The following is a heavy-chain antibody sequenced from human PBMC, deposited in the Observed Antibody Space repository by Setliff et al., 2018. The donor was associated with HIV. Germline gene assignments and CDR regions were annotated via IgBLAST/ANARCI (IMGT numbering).Heavy chain of an antibody. V-gene: IGHV1-18*01. Sequence: ASVKVSCKASGYTFTSNDINWVRQATGQGLEWMGWISAYNGNTHYAQRLQGRVTMTTDTSTRTAYMELRSLRSDDTAVYYCARQFLDWSNDYYSRYYMDVWGKGTTVTVS. J-gene: IGHJ6*03. CDR3: ARQFLDWSNDYYSRYYMDV. D-gene: IGHD3-3*01. CDR2: ISAYNGNT. CDR1: GYTFTSND.